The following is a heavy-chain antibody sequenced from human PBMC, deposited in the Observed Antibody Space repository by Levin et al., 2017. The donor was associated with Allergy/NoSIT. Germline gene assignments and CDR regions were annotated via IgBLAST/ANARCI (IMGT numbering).Heavy chain of an antibody. J-gene: IGHJ4*02. CDR3: ARDLGNWKRNYFDY. CDR2: ISQSGTGT. CDR1: GFTFSSYA. Sequence: LSLTCAASGFTFSSYAMTWVRQAPGKGLEWVSDISQSGTGTYHADSVKGRFTISRDNSKNTLYLQMNSLRVEDTAVYYCARDLGNWKRNYFDYWGQGTLVTVSS. V-gene: IGHV3-23*01. D-gene: IGHD3-16*01.